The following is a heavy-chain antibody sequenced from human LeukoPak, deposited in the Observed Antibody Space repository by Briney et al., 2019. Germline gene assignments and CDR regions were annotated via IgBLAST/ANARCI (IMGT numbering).Heavy chain of an antibody. CDR3: ARGGTTPLYYYYYYMGV. CDR2: IIPIFGTA. V-gene: IGHV1-69*05. D-gene: IGHD1-14*01. J-gene: IGHJ6*03. CDR1: GGTFSSYA. Sequence: ASVKVSCKASGGTFSSYAISWVRQAPGQGLEWMGGIIPIFGTANYAQKFQGRVTITTDESTSTAYMELSSLRSEDTAVYYCARGGTTPLYYYYYYMGVWGKGTTVTVSS.